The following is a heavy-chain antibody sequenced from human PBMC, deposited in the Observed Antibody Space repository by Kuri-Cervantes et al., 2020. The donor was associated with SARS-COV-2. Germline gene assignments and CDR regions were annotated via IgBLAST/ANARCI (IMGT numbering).Heavy chain of an antibody. CDR3: ARGLRIAAAGPHVHP. CDR2: IIPILGIA. V-gene: IGHV1-69*10. CDR1: GGTFSSYA. J-gene: IGHJ5*02. Sequence: SVKVSCKASGGTFSSYAISWVRQAPGQGLEWMGGIIPILGIANYAQKFQGRVTITADKSTSTAYMELSSLRSEDTAVYYCARGLRIAAAGPHVHPWGQGTLVTVSS. D-gene: IGHD6-13*01.